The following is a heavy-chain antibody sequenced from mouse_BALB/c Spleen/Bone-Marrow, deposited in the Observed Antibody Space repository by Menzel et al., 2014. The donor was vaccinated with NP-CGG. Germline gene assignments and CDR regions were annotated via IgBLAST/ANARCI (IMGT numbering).Heavy chain of an antibody. Sequence: EVQLVESGGGLVQPKGSLKLSCAASGFTFNTNAMNWVRQAPGKGLEWVARIASKINNYATYYADSVKDRFTISRDDSQSMLYLQMNNLKTEDTAMYYRVGYGYDYWGQGTSVTVSS. CDR2: IASKINNYAT. D-gene: IGHD2-2*01. J-gene: IGHJ4*01. V-gene: IGHV10S3*01. CDR1: GFTFNTNA. CDR3: VGYGYDY.